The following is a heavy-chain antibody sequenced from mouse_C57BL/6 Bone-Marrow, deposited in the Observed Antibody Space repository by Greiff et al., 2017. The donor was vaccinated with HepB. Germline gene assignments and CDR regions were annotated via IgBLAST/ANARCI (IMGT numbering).Heavy chain of an antibody. CDR2: IYPSSGNT. CDR3: ARGGSSYDYYAMDY. CDR1: GYTFTSYG. J-gene: IGHJ4*01. V-gene: IGHV1-81*01. D-gene: IGHD1-1*01. Sequence: VQLQQSGAELARPGASVKLSCKASGYTFTSYGISWVKQRTGQGLEWIGEIYPSSGNTYYNEKFKGKATLTADKSSSTAYMELRSLTSEDSAVYFCARGGSSYDYYAMDYWGQGTSVTVSS.